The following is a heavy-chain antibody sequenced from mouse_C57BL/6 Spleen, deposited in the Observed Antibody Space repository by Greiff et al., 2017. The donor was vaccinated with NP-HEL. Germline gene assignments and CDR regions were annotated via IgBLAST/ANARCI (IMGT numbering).Heavy chain of an antibody. Sequence: QVQLQQPGAELVRPGSSVKLSCKASGYTFTSYWMHWVKQRPIQGLEWIGNIDPSDSETHYIQKFKDKATLTVDKSSSTAYMQLSSLTSEDSAVYYCARPYSNYPYYFDYWGQGTTLTVSS. V-gene: IGHV1-52*01. J-gene: IGHJ2*01. CDR3: ARPYSNYPYYFDY. CDR2: IDPSDSET. CDR1: GYTFTSYW. D-gene: IGHD2-5*01.